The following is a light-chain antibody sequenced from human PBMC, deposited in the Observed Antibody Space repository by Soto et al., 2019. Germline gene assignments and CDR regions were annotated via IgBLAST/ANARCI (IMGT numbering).Light chain of an antibody. CDR3: QQSNDWPYT. J-gene: IGKJ2*01. CDR1: QSGSTN. Sequence: EIVLTQSPGTLSVSPGERANLSCRASQSGSTNLAWFQQKPGQAPSLLIYGASTRATGIPARFSGSGSGTEFTLNINSLQSEDLAVYYCQQSNDWPYTFGQGTKLEV. V-gene: IGKV3-15*01. CDR2: GAS.